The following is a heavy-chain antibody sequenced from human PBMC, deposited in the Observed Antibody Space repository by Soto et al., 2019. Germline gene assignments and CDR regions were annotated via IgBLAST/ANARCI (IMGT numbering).Heavy chain of an antibody. CDR1: GGAISSGGYY. V-gene: IGHV4-31*03. CDR2: IYYSGST. CDR3: ARVSRGSHYDFWSGYYYYGMDV. D-gene: IGHD3-3*01. Sequence: TLSLTCTVSGGAISSGGYYWSWFRQHPGKGLEWIGYIYYSGSTYYNPSLKSRVTISVDTSKNQFSLKLSSVTAADTAVYYCARVSRGSHYDFWSGYYYYGMDVWGQGTTVTVSS. J-gene: IGHJ6*02.